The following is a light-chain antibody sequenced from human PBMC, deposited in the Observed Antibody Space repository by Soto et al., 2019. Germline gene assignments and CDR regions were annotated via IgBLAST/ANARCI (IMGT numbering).Light chain of an antibody. V-gene: IGLV1-36*01. CDR1: SSNIGNNG. Sequence: QSVLTQPPSVSEAPRQRVTISCSGNSSNIGNNGVNWYQQLPGEAPKLLIYYDDLMPSGVSDRFSASKSGTSASLAISGLKSEDEADYYCATWDDNVSGPVFGGGTKLTVL. CDR3: ATWDDNVSGPV. J-gene: IGLJ2*01. CDR2: YDD.